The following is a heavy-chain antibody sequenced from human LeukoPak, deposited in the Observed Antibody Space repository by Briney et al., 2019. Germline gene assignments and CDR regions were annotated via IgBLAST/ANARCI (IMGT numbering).Heavy chain of an antibody. J-gene: IGHJ4*02. CDR1: GGSISSSSYY. Sequence: SETLSLTCTVSGGSISSSSYYWGWIRQPPWKGLEWIGSIYYSGSTYYNPSLKSRVTISVDTSKNQFSLKLSSVTAADTAVYYCARTAVVPAAIRSYKHLYYFDYWGQGTLVTVSS. V-gene: IGHV4-39*01. D-gene: IGHD2-2*02. CDR2: IYYSGST. CDR3: ARTAVVPAAIRSYKHLYYFDY.